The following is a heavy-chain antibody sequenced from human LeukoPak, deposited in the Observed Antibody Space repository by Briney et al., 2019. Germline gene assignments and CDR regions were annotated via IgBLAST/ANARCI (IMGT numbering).Heavy chain of an antibody. CDR2: IHPNSGGT. CDR1: GCIFTDYY. D-gene: IGHD3-10*01. J-gene: IGHJ4*02. CDR3: VREGRGPQTDY. V-gene: IGHV1-2*02. Sequence: ASVKVSCKTSGCIFTDYYIHWVRQAPGQGLEWVGWIHPNSGGTKYAQSFQGRVTMTRDTSISTAYMEVSRLRSDDTAVYYCVREGRGPQTDYWGQGALVTVSS.